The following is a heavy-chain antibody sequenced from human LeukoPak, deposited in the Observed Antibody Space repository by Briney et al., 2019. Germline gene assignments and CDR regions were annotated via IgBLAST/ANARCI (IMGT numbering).Heavy chain of an antibody. CDR3: TRMRSWSFDY. D-gene: IGHD2-15*01. CDR2: IKQDGSDK. Sequence: GGSLRLSCAVSGFTFSSYWMSWVRQAPGKGLQWVANIKQDGSDKYYVDSVKGRFTISRDDAKNLLYLQMNSLRAEDTAVYYCTRMRSWSFDYWGKGTLVTVSS. CDR1: GFTFSSYW. J-gene: IGHJ4*02. V-gene: IGHV3-7*01.